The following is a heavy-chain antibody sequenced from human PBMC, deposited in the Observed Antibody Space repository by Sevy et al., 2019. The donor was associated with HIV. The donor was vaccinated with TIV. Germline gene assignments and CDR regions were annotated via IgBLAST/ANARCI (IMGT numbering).Heavy chain of an antibody. CDR1: GFTFNFHG. D-gene: IGHD4-4*01. CDR2: IWHDGSNK. Sequence: GGALRLSCAASGFTFNFHGMHWVRQAPGKGLECVAFIWHDGSNKYMADSVKGRFTISRDNSKNTLFLQMNSLTVEDKAVYYCARETDNSARWLDPWGQGTLITVSS. J-gene: IGHJ5*02. V-gene: IGHV3-30*02. CDR3: ARETDNSARWLDP.